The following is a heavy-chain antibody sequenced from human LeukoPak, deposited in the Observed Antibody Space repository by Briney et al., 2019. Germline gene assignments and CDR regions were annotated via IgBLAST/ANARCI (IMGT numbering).Heavy chain of an antibody. CDR2: IIPILGIA. CDR3: ARVETGRPDNWFDP. CDR1: GGTFSSYA. J-gene: IGHJ5*02. D-gene: IGHD3-10*01. V-gene: IGHV1-69*04. Sequence: SVKVSCKASGGTFSSYAISWVRQAPGQGLEWMGRIIPILGIANYAQKFQGRVTITADKSTSTAYMELSSLRSEDTAVYYCARVETGRPDNWFDPWGQGTLVTVSS.